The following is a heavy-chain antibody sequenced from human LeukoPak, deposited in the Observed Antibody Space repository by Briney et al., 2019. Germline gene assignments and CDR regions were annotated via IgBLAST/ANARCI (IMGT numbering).Heavy chain of an antibody. CDR2: IYYSGST. D-gene: IGHD5-24*01. J-gene: IGHJ3*02. CDR1: GGSISSGGYY. CDR3: ARGGDGYNLGAFDI. Sequence: PSETLSLTCTVSGGSISSGGYYWSWIRQHPGKGLEWIGYIYYSGSTYYNPSLKSRVTISVDTSKNQFSLEVTSVTAADTAVYYCARGGDGYNLGAFDIWGQGTMVTVSS. V-gene: IGHV4-31*03.